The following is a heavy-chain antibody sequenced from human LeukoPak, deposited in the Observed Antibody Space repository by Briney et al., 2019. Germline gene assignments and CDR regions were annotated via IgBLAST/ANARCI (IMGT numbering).Heavy chain of an antibody. D-gene: IGHD3-22*01. J-gene: IGHJ4*02. CDR1: GFTFSGAA. CDR3: TSLNYYDTTTTSDY. V-gene: IGHV3-73*01. Sequence: GGCLRLCCAASGFTFSGAAMQSGRQASGKGLGWVGRIRSKANSYATAYAASVKGRFTISRDDSKNTAYLQMNSLKTEDTAVYYCTSLNYYDTTTTSDYWGQGTLVTVSS. CDR2: IRSKANSYAT.